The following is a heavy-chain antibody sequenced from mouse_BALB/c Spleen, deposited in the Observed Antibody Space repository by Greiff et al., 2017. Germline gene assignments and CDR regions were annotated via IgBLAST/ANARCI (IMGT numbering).Heavy chain of an antibody. CDR1: GYSITSGYY. J-gene: IGHJ3*01. V-gene: IGHV3-6*02. CDR3: ARGGWEFAY. CDR2: ISYDGSN. Sequence: EVHLVESGPGLVKPSQSLSLTCSVTGYSITSGYYWNWIRQFPGNKLEWMGYISYDGSNNYNPSLKNRISITRDTSKNQFFLKLNSVTTEDTATYYCARGGWEFAYWGQGTLVTVSA. D-gene: IGHD4-1*01.